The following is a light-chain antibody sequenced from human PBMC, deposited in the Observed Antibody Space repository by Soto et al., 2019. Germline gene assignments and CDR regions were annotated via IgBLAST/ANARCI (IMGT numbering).Light chain of an antibody. CDR1: SSDVGGYNY. Sequence: QSALTQPASVSGSPGQSITISCTGTSSDVGGYNYVSWYQHHPGKAPKLMIYEVSNRPSGVSNRFSGSKSGNTASLTISGLQAEDEADYYCSSYTSSNTFYVFGTGTKVTVL. V-gene: IGLV2-14*01. CDR3: SSYTSSNTFYV. CDR2: EVS. J-gene: IGLJ1*01.